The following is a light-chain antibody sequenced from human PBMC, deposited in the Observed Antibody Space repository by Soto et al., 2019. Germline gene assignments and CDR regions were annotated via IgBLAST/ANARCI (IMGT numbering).Light chain of an antibody. CDR3: QQYGSSPLT. J-gene: IGKJ4*01. V-gene: IGKV3-20*01. Sequence: EIVMTQSPATLSVSPGDSATLSCRASQSVSSYLAWYQQKPGQAPRLLIYGASSRATGIPDRFSGSGSGTDFTLTISRLEPEDFAVYYCQQYGSSPLTFGGGTKVDIK. CDR2: GAS. CDR1: QSVSSY.